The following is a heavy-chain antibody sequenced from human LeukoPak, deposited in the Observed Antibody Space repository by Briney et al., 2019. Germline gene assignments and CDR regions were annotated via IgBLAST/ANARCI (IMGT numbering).Heavy chain of an antibody. CDR1: GYTFTGYY. Sequence: ASVKVSCKASGYTFTGYYMHWVRQAPGQGLEWMGWINPNSGGTNYAQKFQGRVTMTRDTSISTAYMELSRLRSDDTAVYYCARRYYYDSSGYYYSGEFDYWGQGTLVTVSS. J-gene: IGHJ4*02. V-gene: IGHV1-2*02. CDR2: INPNSGGT. D-gene: IGHD3-22*01. CDR3: ARRYYYDSSGYYYSGEFDY.